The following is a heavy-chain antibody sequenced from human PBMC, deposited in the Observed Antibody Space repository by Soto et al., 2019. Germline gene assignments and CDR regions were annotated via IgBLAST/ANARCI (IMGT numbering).Heavy chain of an antibody. D-gene: IGHD3-9*01. Sequence: ASVKVSCKASGGSLSNYGISWVRQAPGQGLEWMGGIIPVFGTANYAQKFQGRVTITADESTSIVYMDVTSLRSEDTAVYYCARGDATKIVVTTYYAMDVWXQGTTVTVSS. CDR2: IIPVFGTA. CDR1: GGSLSNYG. CDR3: ARGDATKIVVTTYYAMDV. V-gene: IGHV1-69*13. J-gene: IGHJ6*02.